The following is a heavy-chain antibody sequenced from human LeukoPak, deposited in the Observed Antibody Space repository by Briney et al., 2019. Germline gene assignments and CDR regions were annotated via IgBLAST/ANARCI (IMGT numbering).Heavy chain of an antibody. CDR2: IIPIFGTA. V-gene: IGHV1-69*06. J-gene: IGHJ4*02. CDR1: GGTFSSYA. D-gene: IGHD3-3*01. Sequence: ASVKVSCKASGGTFSSYAISWVRQAPGQGLEWMGRIIPIFGTANYAQKFQGRVTITADKSTSTAYMELSSLRSEDTAVYYCARTPTYYDFWSGYALFDYWGQGTLVTVSS. CDR3: ARTPTYYDFWSGYALFDY.